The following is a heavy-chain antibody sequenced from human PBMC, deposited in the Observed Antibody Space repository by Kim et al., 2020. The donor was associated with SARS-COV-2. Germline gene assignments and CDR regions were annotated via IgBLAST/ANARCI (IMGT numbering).Heavy chain of an antibody. V-gene: IGHV3-33*01. Sequence: GGSLRLSCAASGFTFSSYAMHWVRQAPGKGLEWVAVIWYDGSNKYYADSVKGRFTISRDNSKNTRYLQMNSLRAEDTAVYYCARDGEETRTIVGVVITYNWFDPWGQGTLVTVSS. J-gene: IGHJ5*02. CDR2: IWYDGSNK. D-gene: IGHD3-3*01. CDR1: GFTFSSYA. CDR3: ARDGEETRTIVGVVITYNWFDP.